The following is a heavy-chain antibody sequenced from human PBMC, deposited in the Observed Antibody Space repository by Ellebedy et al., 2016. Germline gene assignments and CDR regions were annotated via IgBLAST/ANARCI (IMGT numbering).Heavy chain of an antibody. D-gene: IGHD3-10*01. V-gene: IGHV5-10-1*01. Sequence: GESLKISXKGSGYSFTSYWISWVRQMPGKGLEWMGRIDPSDSYTNYSPSFQGHVTISADKSISTAYLQWSSLKASDTAMYYCASLVRGVKGYYYGMDVWGQGTTVTVSS. J-gene: IGHJ6*02. CDR1: GYSFTSYW. CDR2: IDPSDSYT. CDR3: ASLVRGVKGYYYGMDV.